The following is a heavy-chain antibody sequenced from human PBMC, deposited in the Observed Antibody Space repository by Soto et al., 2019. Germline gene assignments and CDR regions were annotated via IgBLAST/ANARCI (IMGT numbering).Heavy chain of an antibody. CDR1: GGSISSYY. CDR2: IYYSGST. V-gene: IGHV4-59*08. J-gene: IGHJ6*03. CDR3: ARAPPGDYYMDV. Sequence: SETLSLTCTVSGGSISSYYWSWIRQPPGKGLEWIGYIYYSGSTNYNPSLKSRVTISVDTSKNQFSLKLSSATAADTAVYYCARAPPGDYYMDVWGKGTTVTVSS. D-gene: IGHD3-10*01.